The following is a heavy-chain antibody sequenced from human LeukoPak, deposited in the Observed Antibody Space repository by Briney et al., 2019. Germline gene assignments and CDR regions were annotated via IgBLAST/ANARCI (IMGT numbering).Heavy chain of an antibody. D-gene: IGHD3-22*01. J-gene: IGHJ3*02. CDR1: GFTFDDYA. CDR3: ARIESSGSAIDI. CDR2: ISWNSGSI. Sequence: GGSLRLSCAASGFTFDDYAMHWVRQAPGKGLEWVSGISWNSGSIGYADSVKGRFTISRDNAKNSLYLQMNSLRAEDTALYYCARIESSGSAIDIWGQGTMVTVSS. V-gene: IGHV3-9*01.